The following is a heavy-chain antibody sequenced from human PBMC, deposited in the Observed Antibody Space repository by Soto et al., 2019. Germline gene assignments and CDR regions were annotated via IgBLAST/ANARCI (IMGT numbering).Heavy chain of an antibody. V-gene: IGHV1-46*01. CDR1: GHTFTSYY. CDR2: INPSGGST. D-gene: IGHD2-2*01. Sequence: ASVKVSCKASGHTFTSYYMHWVRQAPGQGLEWMGIINPSGGSTSYAQKFQGRVTMTRDTSTSTVYMELSSLRSEDTAVYYCARERCSSTSCYPDLLFDPWGKGTLVTVSS. CDR3: ARERCSSTSCYPDLLFDP. J-gene: IGHJ5*02.